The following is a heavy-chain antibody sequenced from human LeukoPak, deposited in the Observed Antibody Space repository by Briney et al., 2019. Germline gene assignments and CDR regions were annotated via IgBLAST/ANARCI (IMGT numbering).Heavy chain of an antibody. CDR3: ARGFGRVVTGYYGMDV. D-gene: IGHD2-21*02. CDR2: ISSSGSTI. V-gene: IGHV3-11*01. CDR1: GFTFSDYY. J-gene: IGHJ6*02. Sequence: SGGSLRLSCAASGFTFSDYYMNWIRQAPGKGLEWASYISSSGSTIYYADSVKGRFTISRDNAKNSLYLQMNSLRAEDTAAYYCARGFGRVVTGYYGMDVWGQGTTVTVSS.